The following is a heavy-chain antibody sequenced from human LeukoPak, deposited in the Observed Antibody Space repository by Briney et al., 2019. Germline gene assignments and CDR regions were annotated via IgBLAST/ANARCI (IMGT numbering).Heavy chain of an antibody. J-gene: IGHJ5*02. CDR2: INPNSGGT. CDR3: ARAPGLYSYGPGWFDP. CDR1: GYTFTGYY. V-gene: IGHV1-2*02. D-gene: IGHD5-18*01. Sequence: ASVKVSCKASGYTFTGYYMHRVRQAPGQGLEWMGWINPNSGGTNYAQKFQGRVTMTRDTSISTAYIELSRLRSDDTAVYYCARAPGLYSYGPGWFDPWGQGTLVTVSS.